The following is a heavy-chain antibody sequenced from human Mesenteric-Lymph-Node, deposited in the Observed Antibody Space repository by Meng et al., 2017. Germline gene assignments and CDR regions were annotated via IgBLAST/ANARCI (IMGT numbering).Heavy chain of an antibody. CDR1: GYSISSGYY. CDR3: ARGWSYYDSSGYYYPPSY. D-gene: IGHD3-22*01. CDR2: IFHSGNP. V-gene: IGHV4-38-2*02. J-gene: IGHJ4*02. Sequence: SETLSLTCTISGYSISSGYYWGWIRQPPGKGLEWIGSIFHSGNPYYSPSLKGRVTISVDTSKNQFSLKLSSVTAADTAVYYCARGWSYYDSSGYYYPPSYWGQGTLVTVSS.